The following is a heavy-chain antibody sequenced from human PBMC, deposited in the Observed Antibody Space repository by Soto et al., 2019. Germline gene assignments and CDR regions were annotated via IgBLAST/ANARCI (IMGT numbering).Heavy chain of an antibody. CDR1: GFTFSSYW. CDR2: IKQDGSEK. Sequence: GGSLRLSCAASGFTFSSYWMSWVRQAPGKGLEWVANIKQDGSEKYYVDSVKGRFTISRDNAKNSLYLQMNSLRAEDTAVYYCARDLREVLWFGELSNHLHWFDPWGQGTLVTVSS. CDR3: ARDLREVLWFGELSNHLHWFDP. J-gene: IGHJ5*02. D-gene: IGHD3-10*01. V-gene: IGHV3-7*01.